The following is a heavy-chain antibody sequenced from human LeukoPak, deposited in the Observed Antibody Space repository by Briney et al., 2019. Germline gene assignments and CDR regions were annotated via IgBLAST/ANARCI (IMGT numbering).Heavy chain of an antibody. V-gene: IGHV3-53*01. J-gene: IGHJ4*02. CDR2: IYSAGNT. CDR3: ARRAGAYTHPYDY. D-gene: IGHD3-16*01. CDR1: EFTVSSNS. Sequence: GGSLRLSCVASEFTVSSNSMSWVRQAPGKGLEWVSFIYSAGNTHYSDSVKGRFTISIDNSKNTLYLQMNSLRAEDTAVYYCARRAGAYTHPYDYWGQGTLVTVSS.